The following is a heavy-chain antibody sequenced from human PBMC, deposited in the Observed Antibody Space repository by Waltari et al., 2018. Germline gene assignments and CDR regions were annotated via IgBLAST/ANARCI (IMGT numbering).Heavy chain of an antibody. CDR2: ISGSGGTT. J-gene: IGHJ4*02. Sequence: VHGGGSLRLSCAASGFTFSSYAMSWVRQAPGKGLEWVSVISGSGGTTYYADSVKGRLTISRDNSKNTLYLQMNSLRAEDTAIYYCAKRVAVPGSTYYFDYWGQGTLVTVSS. D-gene: IGHD2-2*01. CDR3: AKRVAVPGSTYYFDY. V-gene: IGHV3-23*01. CDR1: GFTFSSYA.